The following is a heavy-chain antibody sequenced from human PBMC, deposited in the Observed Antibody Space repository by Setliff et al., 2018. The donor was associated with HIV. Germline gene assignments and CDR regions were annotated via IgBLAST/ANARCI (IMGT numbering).Heavy chain of an antibody. CDR1: GGSFSGNF. V-gene: IGHV4-34*01. Sequence: PSETLSLTCAVYGGSFSGNFWTWIRQPPGKGLEWIGEINNSGSTNNNPSLKSRVTISIDTSNNQISLRLSSVTAADTAVYYCARETITMVRGATHQETEYYYYYGMDVWGQGTTVTVSS. D-gene: IGHD3-10*01. CDR2: INNSGST. CDR3: ARETITMVRGATHQETEYYYYYGMDV. J-gene: IGHJ6*02.